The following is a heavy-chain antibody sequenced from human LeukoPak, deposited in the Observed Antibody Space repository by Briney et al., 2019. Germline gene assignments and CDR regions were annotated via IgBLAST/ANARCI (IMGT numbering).Heavy chain of an antibody. CDR1: GYTFINYD. V-gene: IGHV1-8*01. Sequence: VASVKVSCKASGYTFINYDVNWVRQATGQGLGWMGWMNTNSGNTGHAQKLQGRVTMTRNTSISTAYMELNSLRSDDTAVYYCVAKGCWGQGTLVTVSS. CDR2: MNTNSGNT. J-gene: IGHJ4*02. CDR3: VAKGC.